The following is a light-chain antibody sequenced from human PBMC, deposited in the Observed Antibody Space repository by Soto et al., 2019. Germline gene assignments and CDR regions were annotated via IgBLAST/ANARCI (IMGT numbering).Light chain of an antibody. CDR2: AAS. CDR1: QGINKW. J-gene: IGKJ1*01. Sequence: DIQMTQSPSSVSAAVGDRVTITCRASQGINKWLAWYQQKPGKAPQLLISAASTLRSGVPSRFSGSGSGTDFILTISNLQPEDFATFYCQQYHTDWTFGQGTKVEIK. CDR3: QQYHTDWT. V-gene: IGKV1-12*01.